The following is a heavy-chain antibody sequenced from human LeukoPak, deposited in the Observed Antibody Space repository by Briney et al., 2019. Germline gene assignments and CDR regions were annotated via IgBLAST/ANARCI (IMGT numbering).Heavy chain of an antibody. Sequence: GGSLTLSCAASGLTFSSYSTNWVRPAPGKGLEWVSSIGSSSTYIYYADSVNGRFTISRDNAKNSLYLQMNRLRAEDTAVYYCARDRGSSWPFDYWGQGTLVTVSS. V-gene: IGHV3-21*01. D-gene: IGHD6-13*01. CDR3: ARDRGSSWPFDY. CDR1: GLTFSSYS. J-gene: IGHJ4*02. CDR2: IGSSSTYI.